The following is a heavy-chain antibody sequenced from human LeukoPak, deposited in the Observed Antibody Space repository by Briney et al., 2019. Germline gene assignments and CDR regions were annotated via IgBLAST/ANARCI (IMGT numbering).Heavy chain of an antibody. Sequence: SETLSLTCTVSGGSISRYYWSWIRRPTGKGLEWIGYIDDSGNTNYNPSLKSQVTISVDKSKNQFSLKLSFVTAADTAMYYCARSDYHNSGSHTVFDAFDIWGQGTRVTVSS. V-gene: IGHV4-59*01. CDR3: ARSDYHNSGSHTVFDAFDI. CDR2: IDDSGNT. CDR1: GGSISRYY. J-gene: IGHJ3*02. D-gene: IGHD3-10*01.